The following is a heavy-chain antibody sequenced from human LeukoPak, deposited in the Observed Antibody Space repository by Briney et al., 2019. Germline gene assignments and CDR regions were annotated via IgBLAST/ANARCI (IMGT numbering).Heavy chain of an antibody. CDR1: GYTFTSYY. CDR2: INPSGGST. Sequence: ASVKVSCKASGYTFTSYYMHWVRQAPGQGLEWMGIINPSGGSTSYAQKFQGRVTMTRDTSTSTVYMELISLRSEDTAVYYCARVTEWELLLDYWGQGTLVTVSS. D-gene: IGHD1-26*01. J-gene: IGHJ4*02. CDR3: ARVTEWELLLDY. V-gene: IGHV1-46*03.